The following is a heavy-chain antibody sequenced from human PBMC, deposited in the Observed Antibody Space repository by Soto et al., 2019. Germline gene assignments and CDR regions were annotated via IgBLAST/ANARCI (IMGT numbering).Heavy chain of an antibody. CDR3: ARDRRITGTTYYYYGMDV. CDR1: GGSISSGDYY. D-gene: IGHD1-7*01. V-gene: IGHV4-30-4*01. J-gene: IGHJ6*02. Sequence: SETLSLTXTVSGGSISSGDYYWSWIRQPPGKGLEWIGYIYYSGSTYYNPSLKSRVTISVDTSKNQFSLKLSSVTAADTAVYYCARDRRITGTTYYYYGMDVWGQGTTVTGSS. CDR2: IYYSGST.